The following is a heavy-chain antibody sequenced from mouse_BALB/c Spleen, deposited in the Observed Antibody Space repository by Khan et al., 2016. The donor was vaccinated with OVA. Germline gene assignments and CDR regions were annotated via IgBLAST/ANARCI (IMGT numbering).Heavy chain of an antibody. J-gene: IGHJ3*01. CDR1: GYTFTNYW. CDR3: VNHGSSSAWFTY. CDR2: VNPSTGYT. D-gene: IGHD1-1*01. V-gene: IGHV1-7*01. Sequence: QVQLKQSGAELAKPGASVKMSCKASGYTFTNYWMNWVKQRPGQGLEWIGYVNPSTGYTEYNQKFKDKATLTADKSSSTAYMQLSSLTSEDSAVYYCVNHGSSSAWFTYWGQGTLVTVSA.